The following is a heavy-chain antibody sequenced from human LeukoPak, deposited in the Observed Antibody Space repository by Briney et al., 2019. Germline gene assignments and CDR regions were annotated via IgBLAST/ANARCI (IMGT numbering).Heavy chain of an antibody. CDR3: AKGDYGDFYFDY. CDR2: ISGSGGST. V-gene: IGHV3-23*01. D-gene: IGHD4-17*01. J-gene: IGHJ4*02. Sequence: GGSLRLSCAASGFTFSSYAMSWVRQAPGKGPEWVSAISGSGGSTYYADSVKGQFTISRDNSKNTLYLQMNSLRAEDTAVYYCAKGDYGDFYFDYWGQGTLVTVSS. CDR1: GFTFSSYA.